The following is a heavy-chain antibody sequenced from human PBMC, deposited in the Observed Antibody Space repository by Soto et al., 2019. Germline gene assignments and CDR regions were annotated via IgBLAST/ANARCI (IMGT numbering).Heavy chain of an antibody. CDR1: GYTFITYE. CDR3: ARRTDTPNWLDP. CDR2: MNPRSGNT. J-gene: IGHJ5*02. Sequence: ASVNVSCKTSGYTFITYEITWVRQAPGQGLEWMGWMNPRSGNTGYAQKLQGRVTISIDTSKNQFSLKLSAVTAADTAVYYCARRTDTPNWLDPWGQGTLVTVSS. V-gene: IGHV1-8*01. D-gene: IGHD1-1*01.